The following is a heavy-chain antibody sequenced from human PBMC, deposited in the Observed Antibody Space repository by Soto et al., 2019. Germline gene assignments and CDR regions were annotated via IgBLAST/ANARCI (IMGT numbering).Heavy chain of an antibody. J-gene: IGHJ4*02. CDR1: GGYISSGNYY. Sequence: SETLSLTCTVSGGYISSGNYYWSWISKPPGKGLEWIGFISYSGTTHYSASLRSRVSISVDTSKNQFSLDLSSVTAADTAVYYCDTMGTTVTGLYYFDNWGQGTLVNVSS. CDR2: ISYSGTT. D-gene: IGHD4-17*01. V-gene: IGHV4-30-4*08. CDR3: DTMGTTVTGLYYFDN.